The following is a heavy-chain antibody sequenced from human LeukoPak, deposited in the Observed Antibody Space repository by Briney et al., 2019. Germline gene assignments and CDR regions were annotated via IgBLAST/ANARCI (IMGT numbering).Heavy chain of an antibody. CDR3: ARDLTTFGVALGY. V-gene: IGHV1-8*01. D-gene: IGHD3-3*01. CDR2: MNPNSGNT. Sequence: ASVKVSCKASGYTFTSYDINWVRQATGQGLEWMGWMNPNSGNTGYAQKFQGRVTMTRNTSISTAYMELSSLRSEDTAVYYCARDLTTFGVALGYWGQGTLVTVSS. CDR1: GYTFTSYD. J-gene: IGHJ4*02.